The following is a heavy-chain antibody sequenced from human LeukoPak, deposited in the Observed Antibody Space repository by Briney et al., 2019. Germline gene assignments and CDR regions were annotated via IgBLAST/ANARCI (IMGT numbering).Heavy chain of an antibody. CDR3: ASLSYYYDSIIDY. V-gene: IGHV5-51*01. CDR1: GSRFTSYC. D-gene: IGHD3-22*01. Sequence: GAPLKISSKGSGSRFTSYCISGVRPMPGKGLEWMGIIYPGDSDTRYSPSLQGQVTISAAKSLRTPYLPWSSLKASDTAMYYCASLSYYYDSIIDYWGQGTLVTVSS. J-gene: IGHJ4*02. CDR2: IYPGDSDT.